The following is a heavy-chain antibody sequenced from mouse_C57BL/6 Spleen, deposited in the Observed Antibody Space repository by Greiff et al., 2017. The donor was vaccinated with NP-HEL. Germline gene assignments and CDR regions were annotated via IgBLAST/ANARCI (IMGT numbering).Heavy chain of an antibody. J-gene: IGHJ3*01. CDR1: GYAFSSSW. CDR3: ANYDGSPAWFAY. D-gene: IGHD2-3*01. Sequence: QVQLQQSGPELVKPGASVKISCKASGYAFSSSWMNWVKQRPGKGLEWIGRIYPGAGDTNYNGKFKGKATLTADKSSSTAYMQLSSLTSEDSAVYVCANYDGSPAWFAYWGQGTLVTVSA. CDR2: IYPGAGDT. V-gene: IGHV1-82*01.